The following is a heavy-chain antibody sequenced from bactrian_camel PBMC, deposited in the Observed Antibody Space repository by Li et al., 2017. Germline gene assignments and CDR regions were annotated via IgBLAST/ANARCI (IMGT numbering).Heavy chain of an antibody. J-gene: IGHJ6*01. CDR3: VRDLLSGLQS. CDR1: GLTVSSVW. CDR2: MTDSGEIL. V-gene: IGHV3S1*01. Sequence: HVQLVESGGGSVQPGGSLRLSCAASGLTVSSVWMFWVRHAPEKGLELVSTMTDSGEILYYVDSVQGRFTTSRDIAKNTVYLQMSSLNVEDTAVYYCVRDLLSGLQSWGQGTQVTVS. D-gene: IGHD4*01.